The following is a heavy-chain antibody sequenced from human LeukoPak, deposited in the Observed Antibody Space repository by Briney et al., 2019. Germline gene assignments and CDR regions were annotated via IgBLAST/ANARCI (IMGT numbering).Heavy chain of an antibody. D-gene: IGHD1-26*01. J-gene: IGHJ4*02. CDR2: IYTSGST. Sequence: SETLSLTCTVSGGSISSYYCSWIRQPAGNGLEWIWRIYTSGSTNYNASLKSRVSMSVDTSKNQFSLKLSSVTAADTAVFYCARENSGSYREFDYWGQGTLVTVSS. V-gene: IGHV4-4*07. CDR3: ARENSGSYREFDY. CDR1: GGSISSYY.